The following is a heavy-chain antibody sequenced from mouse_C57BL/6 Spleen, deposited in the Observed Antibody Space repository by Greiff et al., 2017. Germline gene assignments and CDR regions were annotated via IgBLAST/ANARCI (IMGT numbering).Heavy chain of an antibody. CDR2: IDPETGGT. V-gene: IGHV1-15*01. Sequence: VQLQESGAELVRPGASVTLSCKASGYTFTDYEMHWVKQTPVHGLEWIGAIDPETGGTAYNQKFKGKAILTADKSSSTAYMELRSLTSEDSAVYYCTRDWDYYWGQGTTLPVSS. CDR3: TRDWDYY. J-gene: IGHJ2*01. CDR1: GYTFTDYE. D-gene: IGHD4-1*01.